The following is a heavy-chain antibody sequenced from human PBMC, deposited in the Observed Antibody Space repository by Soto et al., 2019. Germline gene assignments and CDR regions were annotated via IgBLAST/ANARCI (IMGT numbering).Heavy chain of an antibody. J-gene: IGHJ4*02. CDR2: IYYSGST. CDR3: ASTTVTTRRYFDY. D-gene: IGHD4-17*01. CDR1: GGSISSSSYY. Sequence: SETLSLTCTVSGGSISSSSYYWGWIRQPPGKGLEWIGSIYYSGSTYYNPSLKSRVTISVDTSKNQFSLKLSSVTAADTAVYYCASTTVTTRRYFDYWSQGTLVTVSS. V-gene: IGHV4-39*01.